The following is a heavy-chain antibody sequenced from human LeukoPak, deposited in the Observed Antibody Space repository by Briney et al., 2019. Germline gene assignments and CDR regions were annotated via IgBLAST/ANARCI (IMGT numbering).Heavy chain of an antibody. J-gene: IGHJ4*02. V-gene: IGHV3-66*01. CDR1: GFTVSSNY. CDR2: IYSGGST. Sequence: GGSLRLSCAASGFTVSSNYMSWVRQAPGKGLEWVSVIYSGGSTYYADSVKGRFTISRDNSKNTLYLQMNSLRAEDTAVYYCARVRKGYYDSSGSGFDYWGQGTLVTVSS. CDR3: ARVRKGYYDSSGSGFDY. D-gene: IGHD3-22*01.